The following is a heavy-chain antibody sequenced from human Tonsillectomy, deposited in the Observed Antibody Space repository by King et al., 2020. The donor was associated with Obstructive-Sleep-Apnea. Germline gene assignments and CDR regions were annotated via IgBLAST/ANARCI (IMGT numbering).Heavy chain of an antibody. CDR2: IYRGDGS. D-gene: IGHD3-22*01. CDR3: ARGLYFDSGYYYPFQY. Sequence: VQLQESGPGRVKPSETLSLKCAVSGYSIGTGYYWGWLRRPPGKALEWIGSIYRGDGSVYNPSLKSRVTISGDTSKNLFSLRLTSVTAADTAVYYCARGLYFDSGYYYPFQYWGQGIAVIVSS. J-gene: IGHJ4*02. V-gene: IGHV4-38-2*01. CDR1: GYSIGTGYY.